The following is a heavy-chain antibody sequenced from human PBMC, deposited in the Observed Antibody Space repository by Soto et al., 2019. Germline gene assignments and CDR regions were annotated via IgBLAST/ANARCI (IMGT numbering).Heavy chain of an antibody. J-gene: IGHJ2*01. Sequence: LRXSCAASGCTFRRYSIDWVRQSPGKGLEWVSYISSSSSTIYYADSVKGRFTISRDNAKNSLYLQMNSLRDEDTAVYYCARGFGSSWSGYFDFWGRGTLVTVPS. D-gene: IGHD6-13*01. V-gene: IGHV3-48*02. CDR2: ISSSSSTI. CDR1: GCTFRRYS. CDR3: ARGFGSSWSGYFDF.